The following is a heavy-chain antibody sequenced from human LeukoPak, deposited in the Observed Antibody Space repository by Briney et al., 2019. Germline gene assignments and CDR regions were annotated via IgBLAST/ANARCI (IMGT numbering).Heavy chain of an antibody. CDR1: GFTFSSYS. J-gene: IGHJ4*02. V-gene: IGHV3-21*04. Sequence: GGSLRLSCAASGFTFSSYSMNWVRQAPGKGLEWVSSISSSSSYIYYADSVKGRFTISRDNAKNSLYLQMNSLRAEDTALYYCAKGIAVRLAAGPDYWGQGTLVTVSS. CDR2: ISSSSSYI. CDR3: AKGIAVRLAAGPDY. D-gene: IGHD6-13*01.